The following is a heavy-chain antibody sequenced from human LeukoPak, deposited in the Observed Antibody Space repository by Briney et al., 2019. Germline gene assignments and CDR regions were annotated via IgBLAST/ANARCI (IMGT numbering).Heavy chain of an antibody. CDR3: ASRAGIAVAGLPV. J-gene: IGHJ4*02. D-gene: IGHD6-19*01. V-gene: IGHV3-11*01. Sequence: VGSLRLSCAASGFTFSDYYMSWIRRAPGKGLEWVSYISSSGSTIYYADSVKGRFTISRDNAKNSLYLQMNSLRAEDTAVYYCASRAGIAVAGLPVWGQGTLVTVSS. CDR1: GFTFSDYY. CDR2: ISSSGSTI.